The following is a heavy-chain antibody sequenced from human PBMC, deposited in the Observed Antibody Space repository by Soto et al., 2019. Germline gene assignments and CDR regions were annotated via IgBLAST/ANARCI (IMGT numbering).Heavy chain of an antibody. CDR2: IYCDDDK. CDR1: GFSLSTSGVG. J-gene: IGHJ5*02. CDR3: VHSPSSGYNDIRWFDP. V-gene: IGHV2-5*02. D-gene: IGHD3-22*01. Sequence: QITLKESGPMLVKPTQTLTLTCTFSGFSLSTSGVGVGWIRQPPGKALEWLALIYCDDDKRYSPSLQSRLTITEDTSTNQVVLTMTNMDPVDTATYYCVHSPSSGYNDIRWFDPWGQGALVTVSS.